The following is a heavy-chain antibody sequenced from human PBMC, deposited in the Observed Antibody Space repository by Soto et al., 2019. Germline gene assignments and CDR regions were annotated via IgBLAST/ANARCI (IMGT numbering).Heavy chain of an antibody. J-gene: IGHJ6*02. CDR3: ARCRTIYDILGYYGMDV. Sequence: QVQLVQSGAEVKKPGSSVKVSCKASGGTFSSYAISWVRQAPGQGLEWMGGIIPIFGTANYAQKFQGRVTITADVSTSTAYMELSSLRSEDTAVYYCARCRTIYDILGYYGMDVWGQGTTVTVSS. D-gene: IGHD3-9*01. V-gene: IGHV1-69*12. CDR1: GGTFSSYA. CDR2: IIPIFGTA.